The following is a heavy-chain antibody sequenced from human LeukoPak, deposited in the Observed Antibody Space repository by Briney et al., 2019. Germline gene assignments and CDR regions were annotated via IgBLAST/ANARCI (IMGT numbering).Heavy chain of an antibody. CDR1: GFTVSSNY. V-gene: IGHV3-53*01. CDR2: IYSGGST. Sequence: GGSLRLSCAASGFTVSSNYMSWVRQVPGKGLEWVSVIYSGGSTYYADSVKGRFTISRDNSKNTLYLQMNSLRAEDTAVYYCARNRAAAGTGWFDPWGQGTLVTVSS. J-gene: IGHJ5*02. CDR3: ARNRAAAGTGWFDP. D-gene: IGHD6-13*01.